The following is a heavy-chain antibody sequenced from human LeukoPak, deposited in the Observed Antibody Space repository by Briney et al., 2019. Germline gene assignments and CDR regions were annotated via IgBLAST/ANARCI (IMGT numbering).Heavy chain of an antibody. J-gene: IGHJ5*02. D-gene: IGHD3-22*01. CDR2: IYSGGSR. CDR3: ARDRSTYYYDSSGYPT. V-gene: IGHV3-53*01. CDR1: GFTVSSNY. Sequence: GGSLRLSCAASGFTVSSNYMSWVRQAPGKGLEWVSVIYSGGSRYYADSVKGRFTISRDNSKNTMYLQMNSLRAEDTAVYYCARDRSTYYYDSSGYPTWGQGTLVTVSS.